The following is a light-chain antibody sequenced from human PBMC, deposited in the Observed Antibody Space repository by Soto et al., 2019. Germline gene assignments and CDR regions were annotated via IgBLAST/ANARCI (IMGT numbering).Light chain of an antibody. V-gene: IGKV1-39*01. Sequence: DIQMTQSPSSLSASVGDTVTMTCXASQSIALSVNWYQQKPGKAPKLLIYVAFTLESGVPSRFSGSGSGTEFTLTIRSLQPEDFATYYCQQSFRSPITFGQGTRLEI. CDR1: QSIALS. CDR2: VAF. CDR3: QQSFRSPIT. J-gene: IGKJ5*01.